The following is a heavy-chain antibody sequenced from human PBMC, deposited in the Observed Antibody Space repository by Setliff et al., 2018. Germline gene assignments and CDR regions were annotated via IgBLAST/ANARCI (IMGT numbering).Heavy chain of an antibody. J-gene: IGHJ5*02. D-gene: IGHD1-7*01. CDR2: MKEDGSEK. CDR3: ARYGIIATIDR. V-gene: IGHV3-7*01. Sequence: PGGSLRLSCTASGLSYINDWVSWVRQAPGKGLEWVANMKEDGSEKYYVDSVKGRFTISRDNAKNSLYLQMNSLRVEDTAVYYCARYGIIATIDRWGQGTLVTVSS. CDR1: GLSYINDW.